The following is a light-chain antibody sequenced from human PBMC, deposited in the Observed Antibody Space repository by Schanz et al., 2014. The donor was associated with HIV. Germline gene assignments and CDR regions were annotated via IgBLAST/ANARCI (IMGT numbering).Light chain of an antibody. CDR3: QQLNSYPLT. CDR2: DAS. CDR1: QSVISY. J-gene: IGKJ4*01. V-gene: IGKV3-11*01. Sequence: EIVLTQSPATLSLSPGERATLSCRASQSVISYFAWYQQKPGQAPRLLIYDASNRATGIPARFSGSGSGTDFTLTISSLEPEDFATYYCQQLNSYPLTFGGGTKVEIK.